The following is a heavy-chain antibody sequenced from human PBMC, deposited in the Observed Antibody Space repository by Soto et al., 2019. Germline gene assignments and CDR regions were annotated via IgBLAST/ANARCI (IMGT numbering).Heavy chain of an antibody. V-gene: IGHV2-26*01. CDR1: GFSLSNARMG. CDR3: ARIRRSPAMVTPDI. CDR2: IFSNDEK. Sequence: QVTLKESGPVLVKPTETLTLTCTVSGFSLSNARMGVSWIRQPPGKALEWLAHIFSNDEKSYSTSLKSRLTIPKDTSKRQVVLTMTNMDPVDTATYSCARIRRSPAMVTPDISGQGTMVTVSS. D-gene: IGHD5-18*01. J-gene: IGHJ3*02.